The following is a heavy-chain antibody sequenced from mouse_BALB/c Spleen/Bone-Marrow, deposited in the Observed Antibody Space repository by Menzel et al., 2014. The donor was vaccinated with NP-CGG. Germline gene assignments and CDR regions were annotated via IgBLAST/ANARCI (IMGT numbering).Heavy chain of an antibody. D-gene: IGHD2-1*01. Sequence: VPLQASGSELVKPGASVTLSCKASGYTLTDYIIHWVTQKSGQGLEWIGRFCTGSGSIKSNEKFKDSATLIADKSSSPFPKELSRLTSEGSAVHFCARQEEEDGNLFAYWVQGILVSVSA. J-gene: IGHJ3*01. V-gene: IGHV1-62-2*01. CDR2: FCTGSGSI. CDR1: GYTLTDYI. CDR3: ARQEEEDGNLFAY.